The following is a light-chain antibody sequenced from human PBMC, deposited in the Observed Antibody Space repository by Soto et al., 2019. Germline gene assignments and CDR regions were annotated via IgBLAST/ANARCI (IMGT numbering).Light chain of an antibody. CDR1: QSISSY. CDR3: QQCYSTLA. Sequence: DIQMTQSPSSLSASVGDRVTITCRASQSISSYLNWYQQKPGTAPNFLIYAASNLQSGVPSRFSGSGSGTEFTLTISSLQPEDFAAYYCQQCYSTLAFGPGTKVDIK. J-gene: IGKJ3*01. V-gene: IGKV1-39*01. CDR2: AAS.